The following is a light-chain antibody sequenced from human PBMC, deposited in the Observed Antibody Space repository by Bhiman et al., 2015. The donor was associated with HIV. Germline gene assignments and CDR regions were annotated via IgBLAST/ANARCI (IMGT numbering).Light chain of an antibody. J-gene: IGLJ2*01. CDR2: QDT. CDR3: QAWDREV. CDR1: KLGEQY. Sequence: SYELTQPPSVSVYPGQTASITCSGDKLGEQYVCWYQQKPGQSPVLVMYQDTKRPSGIPERFSGSNSGNTATLTISGTQAMDEADYYCQAWDREVFGGGTK. V-gene: IGLV3-1*01.